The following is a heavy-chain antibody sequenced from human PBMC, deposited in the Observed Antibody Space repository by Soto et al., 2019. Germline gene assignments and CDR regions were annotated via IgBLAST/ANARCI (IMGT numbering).Heavy chain of an antibody. CDR1: GFTFSSYG. V-gene: IGHV3-30*18. CDR3: AKDRLATMSYYYYGMDV. Sequence: PGGSLRLSCAASGFTFSSYGMRWVRQAPGKGLEWVAVISYDGSNKYYADSVKGRFTISRDNSKNTLYLQMNSLRAEDTAVCYCAKDRLATMSYYYYGMDVWGQGTTVTVSS. CDR2: ISYDGSNK. D-gene: IGHD5-12*01. J-gene: IGHJ6*02.